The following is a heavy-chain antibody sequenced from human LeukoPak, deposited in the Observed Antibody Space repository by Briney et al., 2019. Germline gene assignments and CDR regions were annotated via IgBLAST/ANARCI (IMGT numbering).Heavy chain of an antibody. D-gene: IGHD3-3*02. CDR2: ISSSSSYI. CDR3: ARDRIIFGVVCGKTPVDY. J-gene: IGHJ4*02. Sequence: PGGSLRLSCAASGFTFSSYSMNWVRQAPGKGLEWVSSISSSSSYIYYADSVKGRFTISRDNAKNSLYLQMNSLRAEDTAVYYCARDRIIFGVVCGKTPVDYWGQGTLVTVSS. CDR1: GFTFSSYS. V-gene: IGHV3-21*01.